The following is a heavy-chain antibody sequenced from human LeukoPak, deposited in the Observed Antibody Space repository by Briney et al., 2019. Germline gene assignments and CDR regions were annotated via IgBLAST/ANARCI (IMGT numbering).Heavy chain of an antibody. V-gene: IGHV3-23*01. J-gene: IGHJ4*02. CDR3: AKFLPTHIVVANYYFDY. CDR2: ISGSGGST. D-gene: IGHD2-21*01. Sequence: GGSLRLSCAASGFTFSSYARSWVRQAPGKGLEWVSAISGSGGSTYYADSVKGGFTISRDNSKNTLYLQMNSLRDEDTAVYYCAKFLPTHIVVANYYFDYWGQGTLVTVSS. CDR1: GFTFSSYA.